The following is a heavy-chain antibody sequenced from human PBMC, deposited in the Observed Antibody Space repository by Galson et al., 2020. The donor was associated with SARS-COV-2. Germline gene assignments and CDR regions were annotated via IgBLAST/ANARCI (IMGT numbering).Heavy chain of an antibody. J-gene: IGHJ4*02. CDR2: ISYDGSNK. D-gene: IGHD5-12*01. Sequence: GESLKISCAASGFTFSSYAMHWVRQDPGKGLEWVAVISYDGSNKYYADTVKGRFTISRDNSKNTLYLQMNSLRAEDTAVYYCRGWLVNFDYWGQGTLVTVSS. CDR1: GFTFSSYA. CDR3: RGWLVNFDY. V-gene: IGHV3-30*04.